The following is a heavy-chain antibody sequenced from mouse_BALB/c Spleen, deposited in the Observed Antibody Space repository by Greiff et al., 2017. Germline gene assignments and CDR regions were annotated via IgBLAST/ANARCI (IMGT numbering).Heavy chain of an antibody. V-gene: IGHV1-5*01. J-gene: IGHJ3*01. D-gene: IGHD2-2*01. CDR3: AYGYDVHFAY. CDR1: GYSFTSYW. Sequence: EVQLQQSGTVLARPGASVKMSCKASGYSFTSYWMHWVKQRPGQGLEWIGAIYPGNSDTSYNQKFKGKAKLTAVTSASTAYMELSSLTNEDSAVYYCAYGYDVHFAYWGQGTLVTVSA. CDR2: IYPGNSDT.